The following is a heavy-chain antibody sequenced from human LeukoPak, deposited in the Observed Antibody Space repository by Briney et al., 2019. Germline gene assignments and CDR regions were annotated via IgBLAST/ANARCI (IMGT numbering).Heavy chain of an antibody. D-gene: IGHD2-2*01. CDR1: GGSISGSSYY. V-gene: IGHV4-39*07. CDR2: IYYSGST. CDR3: ARSPAAMNRPLNWFDP. Sequence: PSETLSLTCTVSGGSISGSSYYWGWIRQPPGKGLEWIGSIYYSGSTYYNPSLKSRVTISVDTSKNQFSLKLSSVTAADTAVYYCARSPAAMNRPLNWFDPWGQGTLVTVSS. J-gene: IGHJ5*02.